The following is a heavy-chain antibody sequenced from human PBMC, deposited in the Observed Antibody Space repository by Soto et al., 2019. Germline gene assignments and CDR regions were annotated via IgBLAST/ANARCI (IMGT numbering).Heavy chain of an antibody. D-gene: IGHD5-18*01. CDR3: ARETDTSVVDY. Sequence: GGSLRLSCAASGFTFSSYAMSWVRQAPGKGLEWVSAISGSGGSTYYADSVKGRVTMTRDTSIATVYLELSRLTSEDTAIYFCARETDTSVVDYWGQGTLVPVSS. V-gene: IGHV3-23*01. J-gene: IGHJ4*02. CDR2: ISGSGGST. CDR1: GFTFSSYA.